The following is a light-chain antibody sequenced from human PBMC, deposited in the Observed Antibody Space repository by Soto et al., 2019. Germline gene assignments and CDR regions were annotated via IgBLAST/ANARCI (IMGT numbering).Light chain of an antibody. CDR3: SSYTSSSTLRV. CDR2: DVS. J-gene: IGLJ2*01. Sequence: QSALTQPASVSGSPGQSITISCTGTSSDVGGYNYVSWYQQHPGKAHKLMIYDVSNRPSGVSNRFSGSKSGNTASLTISGLQAEDEADYYCSSYTSSSTLRVFGGGTKLTVL. CDR1: SSDVGGYNY. V-gene: IGLV2-14*01.